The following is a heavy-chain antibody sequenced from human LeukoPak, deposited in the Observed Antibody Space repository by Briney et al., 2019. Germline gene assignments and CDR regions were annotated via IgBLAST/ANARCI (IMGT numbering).Heavy chain of an antibody. Sequence: SSETLSLTCAVYGGSFSGYYWSWIRQPPGKGLEWIGEINHSGSTNYNPSLKSRVTISVDTSKNQFSLKLSSVTAADTAVYYCVTRGARWLQLGYWGQGTLVTVSS. J-gene: IGHJ4*02. CDR2: INHSGST. V-gene: IGHV4-34*01. CDR1: GGSFSGYY. D-gene: IGHD5-24*01. CDR3: VTRGARWLQLGY.